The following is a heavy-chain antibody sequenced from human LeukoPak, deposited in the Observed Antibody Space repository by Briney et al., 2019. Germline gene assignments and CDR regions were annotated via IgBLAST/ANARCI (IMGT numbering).Heavy chain of an antibody. CDR3: ARDGQYSSSWYGVDYFDY. J-gene: IGHJ4*02. V-gene: IGHV3-66*01. CDR2: IYSGGST. D-gene: IGHD6-13*01. CDR1: GFTVSSNY. Sequence: PGGSLRLSCAASGFTVSSNYMSWVRQAPGKGLEWVSVIYSGGSTYYADSAKGRFTISRDNSKNTLYLQMNSLRAEDTAVYYCARDGQYSSSWYGVDYFDYWGQGTLVTVSS.